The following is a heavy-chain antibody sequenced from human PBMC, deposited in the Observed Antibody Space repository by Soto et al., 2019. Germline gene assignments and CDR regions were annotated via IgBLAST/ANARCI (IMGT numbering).Heavy chain of an antibody. V-gene: IGHV4-61*01. CDR1: GGSLNNGNYY. J-gene: IGHJ5*02. CDR3: ARDPGVGLSARGFGP. CDR2: IYYSGST. Sequence: QVHLQESGPGLLKPSETLTLTCTVSGGSLNNGNYYWSWLRQPPGKALEWIGHIYYSGSTSSNPSHKSRVIMSIDMSKGPFSLRLTSVTAADTAVSFCARDPGVGLSARGFGPWGQGALITVAS. D-gene: IGHD2-8*01.